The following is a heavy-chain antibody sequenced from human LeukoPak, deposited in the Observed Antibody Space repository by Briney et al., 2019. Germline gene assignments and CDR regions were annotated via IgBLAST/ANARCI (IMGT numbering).Heavy chain of an antibody. Sequence: GGSLRLSCAASGFTFSSYSMNWVRQAPGKGLEWVSCISSGSSYIHYADSVKGRFTISRDNAKKSMYLQMNSLRAEDTAVYYCARDGSGSYHINFDYRGQGTLVTVSS. CDR1: GFTFSSYS. CDR2: ISSGSSYI. D-gene: IGHD1-26*01. V-gene: IGHV3-21*01. CDR3: ARDGSGSYHINFDY. J-gene: IGHJ4*02.